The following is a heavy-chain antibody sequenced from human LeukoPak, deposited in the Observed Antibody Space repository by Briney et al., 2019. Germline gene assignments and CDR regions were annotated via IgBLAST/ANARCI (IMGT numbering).Heavy chain of an antibody. CDR2: IWYDGSNK. CDR1: GFTFSSYG. V-gene: IGHV3-33*06. CDR3: AKDYPPPAH. J-gene: IGHJ4*02. Sequence: PGRSLRLSCAASGFTFSSYGMHWVRQAPGKGLEWVAVIWYDGSNKYYAESVKGRFTISRDNSKNTLYLQMNSLRAEDTAVYYCAKDYPPPAHWGQGTLVTVSS.